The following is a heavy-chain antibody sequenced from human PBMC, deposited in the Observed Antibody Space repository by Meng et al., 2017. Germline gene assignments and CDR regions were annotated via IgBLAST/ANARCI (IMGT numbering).Heavy chain of an antibody. CDR1: GGSISSSSYY. J-gene: IGHJ4*02. Sequence: SETLSLTCTVSGGSISSSSYYWGWIRQPPGEGLEWIGSIYYSGSTYYNPSLKSRVTISVDTSKNQFSLKLSSVTAADTAVYYCAREPRGYSGYVSGYWGQGTLVTVSS. CDR2: IYYSGST. CDR3: AREPRGYSGYVSGY. V-gene: IGHV4-39*07. D-gene: IGHD5-12*01.